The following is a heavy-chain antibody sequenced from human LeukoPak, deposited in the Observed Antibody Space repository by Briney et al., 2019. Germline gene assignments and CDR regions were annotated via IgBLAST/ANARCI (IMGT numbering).Heavy chain of an antibody. V-gene: IGHV1-2*06. D-gene: IGHD6-13*01. J-gene: IGHJ4*02. Sequence: GASVKVSCKASGYTFTGYPIHWVRQAPGQGLEWMGRINPYSGDTNFAQKFQGRVTMIRDTSITTAYMDLSSLTPDDTAVYFCARDQGSLTRSWYTGYWGQGTQVTVSS. CDR1: GYTFTGYP. CDR2: INPYSGDT. CDR3: ARDQGSLTRSWYTGY.